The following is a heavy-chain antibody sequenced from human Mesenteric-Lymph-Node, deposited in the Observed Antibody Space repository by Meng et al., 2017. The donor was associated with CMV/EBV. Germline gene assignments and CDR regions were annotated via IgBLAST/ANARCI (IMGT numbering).Heavy chain of an antibody. Sequence: GESLKIPCAASRFTFSSYAMHWVRQAPGKGLEWVAVISYDGSNKYYADSVKGRFTISRDNSKNTLYLQMNSLRVEDTAVYYCARDGTPYHDFWSGYRHWFGPWGQGTLVTVSS. D-gene: IGHD3-3*01. CDR1: RFTFSSYA. CDR3: ARDGTPYHDFWSGYRHWFGP. V-gene: IGHV3-30*14. J-gene: IGHJ5*02. CDR2: ISYDGSNK.